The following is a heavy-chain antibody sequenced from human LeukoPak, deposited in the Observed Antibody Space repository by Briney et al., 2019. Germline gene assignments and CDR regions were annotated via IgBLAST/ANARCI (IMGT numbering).Heavy chain of an antibody. J-gene: IGHJ5*02. D-gene: IGHD3-22*01. CDR3: ARAIDSRGYQLKGFDP. CDR1: GGSFSGYY. CDR2: INHSGST. Sequence: SETLSLTCAVYGGSFSGYYWSWIRQPPGKGLEWIGEINHSGSTNYNPSFKSRVTISVDMSKNQFSLKLSSVTAADTAVYYCARAIDSRGYQLKGFDPWGHGTLVSVSS. V-gene: IGHV4-34*01.